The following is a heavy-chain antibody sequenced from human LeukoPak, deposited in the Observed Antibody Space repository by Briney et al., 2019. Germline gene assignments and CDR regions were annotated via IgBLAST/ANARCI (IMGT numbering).Heavy chain of an antibody. CDR3: ARGPNSNWSGLDF. V-gene: IGHV3-74*01. Sequence: GSLRLSCTGSGFPLSGHWMQLGRQLPREGLVLVSRISPTGSTTSYADSVKGRFTVSRDNAKNTLYLQVNNLRAEDTAVYYCARGPNSNWSGLDFWGQGTLLTVSS. CDR1: GFPLSGHW. J-gene: IGHJ4*02. CDR2: ISPTGSTT. D-gene: IGHD6-6*01.